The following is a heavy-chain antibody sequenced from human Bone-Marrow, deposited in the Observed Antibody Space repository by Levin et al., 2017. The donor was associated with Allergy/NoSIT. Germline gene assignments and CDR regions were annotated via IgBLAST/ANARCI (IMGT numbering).Heavy chain of an antibody. CDR3: ARWSGSSLDY. J-gene: IGHJ4*02. Sequence: GESLKISCAASGLSVSNNYMTWVRQAPEKGLEWVSVIHRGGNTYYADSVKGRFTISRDNSKNTLNLQMNSLRAEDTAVYYCARWSGSSLDYWGQGTLVTVSS. CDR1: GLSVSNNY. V-gene: IGHV3-53*01. D-gene: IGHD6-13*01. CDR2: IHRGGNT.